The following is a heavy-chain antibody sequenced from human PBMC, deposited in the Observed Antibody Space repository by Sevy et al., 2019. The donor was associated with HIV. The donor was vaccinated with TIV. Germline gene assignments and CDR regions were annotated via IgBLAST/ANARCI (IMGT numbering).Heavy chain of an antibody. D-gene: IGHD3-9*01. CDR1: GFTFSNAW. Sequence: AGSLRLSCAASGFTFSNAWMSWVRQAPGKALEWVGRIESKIDGATRDLAAPVKGRVTISRDDSRNTLYLQMNILKIEDTGVYYCATGLGKSDFDVWGQGTLVTVSS. J-gene: IGHJ4*02. CDR2: IESKIDGATR. CDR3: ATGLGKSDFDV. V-gene: IGHV3-15*04.